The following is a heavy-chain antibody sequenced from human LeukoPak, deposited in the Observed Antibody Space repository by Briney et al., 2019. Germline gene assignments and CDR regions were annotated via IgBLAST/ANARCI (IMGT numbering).Heavy chain of an antibody. D-gene: IGHD3-22*01. J-gene: IGHJ4*02. V-gene: IGHV4-39*01. CDR3: ASPGITTFDY. Sequence: SETLSLTCTVSGGSISGNSFYWGWVRQPPGKGLEWIGNIYYTGITYYNPSLKSRVTIFVDTSKNQFSLKLNSVTAADTAVYYCASPGITTFDYWGQGTLVTVSS. CDR2: IYYTGIT. CDR1: GGSISGNSFY.